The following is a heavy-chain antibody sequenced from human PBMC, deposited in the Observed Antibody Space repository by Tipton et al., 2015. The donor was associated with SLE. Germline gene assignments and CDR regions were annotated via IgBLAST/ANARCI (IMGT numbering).Heavy chain of an antibody. CDR1: GASISSYF. D-gene: IGHD1-26*01. CDR3: AREGTRGGNWFDP. J-gene: IGHJ5*02. V-gene: IGHV4-4*08. CDR2: LSTNETT. Sequence: TLSLTCTVSGASISSYFWSWIRQTPGKGLEWIAYLSTNETTKYNPSLKSRVSISVDSSKKQFSLRLISVTAADTAVYYCAREGTRGGNWFDPWGQGTLVTVSS.